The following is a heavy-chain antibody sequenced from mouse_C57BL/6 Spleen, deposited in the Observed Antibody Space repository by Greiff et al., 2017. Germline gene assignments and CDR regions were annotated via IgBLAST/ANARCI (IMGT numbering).Heavy chain of an antibody. D-gene: IGHD1-1*01. CDR1: GYAFTSSW. CDR3: AREVITTFYAMDY. V-gene: IGHV1-82*01. CDR2: IYPGDGDT. Sequence: QVQLKEPGPELVKPGASVKISCKASGYAFTSSWMNWVKQRPGKGLEWIGRIYPGDGDTNYNGKFKGKATLTADNSSSTAYMHLSSLTSEDSAVYFCAREVITTFYAMDYWGQGTSVTVSS. J-gene: IGHJ4*01.